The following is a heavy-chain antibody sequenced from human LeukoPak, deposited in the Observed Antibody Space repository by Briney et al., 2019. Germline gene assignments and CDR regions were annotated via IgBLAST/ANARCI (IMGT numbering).Heavy chain of an antibody. D-gene: IGHD5-18*01. V-gene: IGHV1-2*06. Sequence: ASVKVSCKASGYTFTGYYMHGVRQAPGQGLEWMGRINSNSGGTNYAQKFQGRVTMTRDTSISTAYMELSRLRSDDTAVYYCARAYTAVVEPHLDYWGQGTLVTVSS. CDR2: INSNSGGT. J-gene: IGHJ4*02. CDR3: ARAYTAVVEPHLDY. CDR1: GYTFTGYY.